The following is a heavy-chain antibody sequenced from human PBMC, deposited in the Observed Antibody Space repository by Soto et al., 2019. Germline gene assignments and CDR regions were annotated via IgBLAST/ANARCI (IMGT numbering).Heavy chain of an antibody. CDR2: ISSSSSYI. J-gene: IGHJ6*03. Sequence: EVQLVESGGGLVKPGGSLRLSCAASGCTFSSDSMNWVRQAPGKGLEGVSSISSSSSYIYYADSVKGRFTISRDNAKNLLYLQMNSLRAEDTAVYYCARRGEKYCSSTSCYLYYYYYMDVWGKGTTVTVPS. D-gene: IGHD2-2*01. V-gene: IGHV3-21*01. CDR1: GCTFSSDS. CDR3: ARRGEKYCSSTSCYLYYYYYMDV.